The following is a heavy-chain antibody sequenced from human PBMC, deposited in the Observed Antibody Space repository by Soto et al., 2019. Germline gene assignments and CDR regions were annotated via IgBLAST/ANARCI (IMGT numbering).Heavy chain of an antibody. CDR1: GDTFNFYT. CDR3: ATNYGSGSTHFDY. CDR2: IIPMLGMS. V-gene: IGHV1-69*02. D-gene: IGHD3-10*01. Sequence: QVQLVQSGAEVKKPGSPVRVSCTAAGDTFNFYTISWVRQVPGQGPEWMGRIIPMLGMSNYAQKFQGRVTIMADKSTSTVYMNLSGLTSDDTAVYYCATNYGSGSTHFDYWGHGTPVTVSS. J-gene: IGHJ4*01.